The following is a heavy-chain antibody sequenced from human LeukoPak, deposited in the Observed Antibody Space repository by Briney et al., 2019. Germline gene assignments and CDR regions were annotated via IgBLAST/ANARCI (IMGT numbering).Heavy chain of an antibody. D-gene: IGHD2-2*01. Sequence: GASVKVSCKASGGTFSSYAIGWVRQAPGQGLEWMGGIIPIFGTANYAQKFQGRVTITTDESTSTAYMELSSLRSEDTAVYYCGAVRYYSSTSCYHYYYYYMDVWGKGTTVTVSS. J-gene: IGHJ6*03. CDR3: GAVRYYSSTSCYHYYYYYMDV. CDR2: IIPIFGTA. V-gene: IGHV1-69*05. CDR1: GGTFSSYA.